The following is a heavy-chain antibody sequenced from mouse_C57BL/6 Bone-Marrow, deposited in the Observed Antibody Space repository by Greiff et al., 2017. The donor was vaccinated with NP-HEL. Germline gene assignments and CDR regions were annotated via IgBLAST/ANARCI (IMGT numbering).Heavy chain of an antibody. CDR3: ARWIPNGTGRYYAMDY. CDR2: IYPRNGNT. CDR1: GYTFTSYG. D-gene: IGHD2-1*01. J-gene: IGHJ4*01. Sequence: QVQLQQSGAELARPGASVKLSCKASGYTFTSYGIRWVKQRTGQGLEWIGEIYPRNGNTYYNEKFKGKATLTADKSSSTAYMELRSLTSEDSAVYFGARWIPNGTGRYYAMDYWGQGTSVTVSS. V-gene: IGHV1-81*01.